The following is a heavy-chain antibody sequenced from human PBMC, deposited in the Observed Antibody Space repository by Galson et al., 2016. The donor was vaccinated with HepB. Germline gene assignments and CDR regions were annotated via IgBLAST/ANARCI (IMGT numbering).Heavy chain of an antibody. CDR3: ARVGYSGYDWGAYDY. Sequence: SLRLSCAASGFTFSNYAIHWVRQAPGKGLEWVALISYDGRRKYYADSVRGRFTVSRDNSKSTLNLHMNRLRAEDTAVYYCARVGYSGYDWGAYDYGGRGTQVTVSS. V-gene: IGHV3-30*04. CDR1: GFTFSNYA. J-gene: IGHJ4*02. CDR2: ISYDGRRK. D-gene: IGHD5-12*01.